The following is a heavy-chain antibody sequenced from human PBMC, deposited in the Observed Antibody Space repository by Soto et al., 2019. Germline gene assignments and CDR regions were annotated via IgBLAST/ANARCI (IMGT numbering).Heavy chain of an antibody. D-gene: IGHD2-8*01. CDR1: GFTFSSYA. CDR3: AKGGYHCTNGVCHARYYYYYGMDV. Sequence: GGSLRLSCAASGFTFSSYAMSWVRQAPGKGLEWVSAISGSGGSTYYADSVKGRFTISRDNSKNTLYLQMNSLRAEDTAVYYCAKGGYHCTNGVCHARYYYYYGMDVWGQGTTVTVSS. V-gene: IGHV3-23*01. CDR2: ISGSGGST. J-gene: IGHJ6*02.